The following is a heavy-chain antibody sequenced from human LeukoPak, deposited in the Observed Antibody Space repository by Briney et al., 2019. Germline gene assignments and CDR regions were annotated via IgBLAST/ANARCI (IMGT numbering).Heavy chain of an antibody. Sequence: PSETLSLTCTVSGGSISSNTYCWGWIRQPPGKGLEWIGSIYYSGSTYYNPSLKSRVTISVDTSKNQFSLKLSSVTAADTAVYYCARAGIAVAGSSFDYWGQGTLVTVSS. D-gene: IGHD6-19*01. CDR1: GGSISSNTYC. CDR3: ARAGIAVAGSSFDY. CDR2: IYYSGST. V-gene: IGHV4-39*07. J-gene: IGHJ4*02.